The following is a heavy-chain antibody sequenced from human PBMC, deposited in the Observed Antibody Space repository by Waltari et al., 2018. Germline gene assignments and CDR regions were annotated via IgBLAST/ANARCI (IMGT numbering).Heavy chain of an antibody. Sequence: QVQLQESGPGLVKPSETLSLTCTVSGGSISSYYWRWIRQPPGKGLEWIGYIYYSGSTNYNPALKRRVTISVDTSKNQFSLKLSSVTAADTAVYYCARDRYNWNYGWWFDPWGQGTLVTVSS. CDR2: IYYSGST. D-gene: IGHD1-7*01. V-gene: IGHV4-59*01. J-gene: IGHJ5*02. CDR1: GGSISSYY. CDR3: ARDRYNWNYGWWFDP.